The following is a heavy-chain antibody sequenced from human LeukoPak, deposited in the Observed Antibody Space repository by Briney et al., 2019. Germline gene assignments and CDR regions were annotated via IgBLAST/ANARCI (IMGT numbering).Heavy chain of an antibody. Sequence: PGGSLRLSCAASGFTFSLYTMHWVRQAPGKGLEWVAVISYDGSDKYYADSVKGRFTISRDNSKNTLFLQMNSLRAEDTAVYFCARDVGGGDTCDYWGQGTLVTVSS. V-gene: IGHV3-30*04. CDR3: ARDVGGGDTCDY. CDR1: GFTFSLYT. CDR2: ISYDGSDK. J-gene: IGHJ4*02. D-gene: IGHD2-21*02.